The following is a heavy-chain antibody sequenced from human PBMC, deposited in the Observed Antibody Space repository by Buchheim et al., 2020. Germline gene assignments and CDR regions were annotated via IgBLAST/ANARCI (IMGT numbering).Heavy chain of an antibody. J-gene: IGHJ4*02. Sequence: EVQLLESGGGLVQPGGSLRLSCAASGFTFSSYAMSWVRQAPGKGLEWVSAISGSGGSTYYADSVKGRFTISRDNSKHTLYLQMNSLRAEDTAVYYCAKVDYDFWSGSGYYFDYWGQGTL. CDR2: ISGSGGST. CDR1: GFTFSSYA. CDR3: AKVDYDFWSGSGYYFDY. V-gene: IGHV3-23*01. D-gene: IGHD3-3*01.